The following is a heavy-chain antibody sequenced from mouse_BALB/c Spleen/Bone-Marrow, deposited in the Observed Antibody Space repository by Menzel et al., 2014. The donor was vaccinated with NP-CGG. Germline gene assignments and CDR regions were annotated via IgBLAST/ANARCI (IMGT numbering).Heavy chain of an antibody. J-gene: IGHJ3*01. CDR1: GFAFSSSW. CDR3: ASGSSSFAY. Sequence: QVTLKVCGPELVKPGASVKISCKASGFAFSSSWMNWVKRRPGQGLEWIGRIYPGDGDTNYNGKFKGKATLTADKSSSTAYMQLSSLTSVDSAVYFCASGSSSFAYWGQGTLVTVSA. V-gene: IGHV1-82*01. CDR2: IYPGDGDT. D-gene: IGHD1-1*01.